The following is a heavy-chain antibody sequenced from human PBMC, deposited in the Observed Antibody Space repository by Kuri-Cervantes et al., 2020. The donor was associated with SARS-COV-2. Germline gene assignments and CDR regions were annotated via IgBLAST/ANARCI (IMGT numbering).Heavy chain of an antibody. CDR3: ARDRYYYMDV. Sequence: GESLKISCAASGFTFSGYAMHWVRQAPGKGLEYVSAISSNGGSTYYANSVKGRFTISRDNSKNTLYLQMGSLRAEDMAVYYCARDRYYYMDVWGKGTTVTVSS. J-gene: IGHJ6*03. V-gene: IGHV3-64*01. CDR2: ISSNGGST. CDR1: GFTFSGYA.